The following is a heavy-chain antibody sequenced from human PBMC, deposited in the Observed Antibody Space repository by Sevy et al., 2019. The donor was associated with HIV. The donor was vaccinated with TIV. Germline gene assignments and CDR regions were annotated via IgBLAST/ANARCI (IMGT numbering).Heavy chain of an antibody. Sequence: GGSLRLSCAASGFTFSNYGVHWARQAPGKGLEWVAFIRYDGSNSYSADSVKGRFTISRDNSKNTLYLQINSLRAEDTAVYYCAKDYRIYCSRTCCLFDYWGQGTLVTVSS. V-gene: IGHV3-30*02. J-gene: IGHJ4*02. D-gene: IGHD2-2*01. CDR3: AKDYRIYCSRTCCLFDY. CDR2: IRYDGSNS. CDR1: GFTFSNYG.